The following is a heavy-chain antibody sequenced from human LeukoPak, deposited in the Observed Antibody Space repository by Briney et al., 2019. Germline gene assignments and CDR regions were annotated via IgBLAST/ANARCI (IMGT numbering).Heavy chain of an antibody. CDR1: GFTFSSYS. V-gene: IGHV3-48*04. CDR3: AKSDDY. CDR2: ISSSSSTI. J-gene: IGHJ4*02. Sequence: GGSLRLSCAASGFTFSSYSMNWVRQAPGKGLEWVSYISSSSSTIYYADSLKGRFTISRDNAKNTLYLQMNSLRAEDTAVYYCAKSDDYWGQGTLVTVSS.